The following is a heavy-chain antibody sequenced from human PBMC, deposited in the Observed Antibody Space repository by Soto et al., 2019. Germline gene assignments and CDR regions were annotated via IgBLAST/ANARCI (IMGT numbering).Heavy chain of an antibody. Sequence: PGGSLRLSCVASGFTFSNYAMHWVRQAPGKGLGWVAVISSDGSEKYYLDSVRDRFTISRDNSKNTLYLQMNNLRPEDTAMYYCANSWTTLTTGFDFWGQGALVT. J-gene: IGHJ4*02. D-gene: IGHD4-17*01. CDR2: ISSDGSEK. CDR3: ANSWTTLTTGFDF. CDR1: GFTFSNYA. V-gene: IGHV3-30*18.